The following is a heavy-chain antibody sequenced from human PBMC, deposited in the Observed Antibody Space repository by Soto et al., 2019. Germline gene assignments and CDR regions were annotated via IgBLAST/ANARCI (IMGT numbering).Heavy chain of an antibody. Sequence: GGSLRLSCAASGFTVSSNYMSWVRQAPGKGLEWVSVIYSGGSTYYADSVKGRFTISRDNSKNTLYLQMNSLRAEDTAVYYCARDLRLPPRDSSGYYLFWGQGTLVTVSS. CDR3: ARDLRLPPRDSSGYYLF. CDR1: GFTVSSNY. CDR2: IYSGGST. D-gene: IGHD3-22*01. V-gene: IGHV3-53*01. J-gene: IGHJ4*02.